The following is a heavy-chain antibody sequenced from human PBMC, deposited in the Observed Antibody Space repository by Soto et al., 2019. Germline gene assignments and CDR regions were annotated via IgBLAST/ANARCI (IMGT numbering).Heavy chain of an antibody. D-gene: IGHD3-3*01. CDR3: ARLGSPYYDFWSGGYYYYGMDV. V-gene: IGHV1-2*02. J-gene: IGHJ6*02. CDR2: INPNSGGT. Sequence: VASVKVSCKASGYTFTGYYMHWVRQAPGQGLEWMGWINPNSGGTNYAQKFQGRVTMTRDTSISTAYMELSRLRSDDTAVYYCARLGSPYYDFWSGGYYYYGMDVWGQGTTVTVSS. CDR1: GYTFTGYY.